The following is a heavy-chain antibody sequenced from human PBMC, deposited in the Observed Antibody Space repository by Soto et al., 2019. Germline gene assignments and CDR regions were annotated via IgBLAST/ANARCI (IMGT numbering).Heavy chain of an antibody. D-gene: IGHD2-2*01. CDR1: GFTFSSYA. V-gene: IGHV3-23*01. Sequence: GGSLRLSCAASGFTFSSYAMSWVRQAPGKGLEWVSAISGSGGSTYYADSGKGRFTISRDNSKNTLYLQMNSLRAEDTAVDYCAKDHKGGRMRSTSSPFDNWGQGTMVTVSS. CDR3: AKDHKGGRMRSTSSPFDN. J-gene: IGHJ4*02. CDR2: ISGSGGST.